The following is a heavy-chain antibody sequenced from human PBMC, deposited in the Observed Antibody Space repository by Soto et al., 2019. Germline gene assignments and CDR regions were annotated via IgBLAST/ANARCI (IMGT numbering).Heavy chain of an antibody. J-gene: IGHJ6*02. CDR3: ARSDPVADLPAYYGMDV. CDR1: GYTFTSYY. D-gene: IGHD6-19*01. Sequence: ASVKVSCKASGYTFTSYYMHWVRQAPGQGLEWMGIINPSGGSTSYAQKFQGRVTMTRDTSTSTVYMELSSLRSEDTAVYYCARSDPVADLPAYYGMDVWGQGTTVTV. CDR2: INPSGGST. V-gene: IGHV1-46*01.